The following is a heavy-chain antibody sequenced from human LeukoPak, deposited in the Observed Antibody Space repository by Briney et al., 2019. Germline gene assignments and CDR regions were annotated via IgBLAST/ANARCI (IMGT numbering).Heavy chain of an antibody. CDR3: ARDSSPGIAVAGAFDY. V-gene: IGHV3-48*01. CDR2: ISSSSTI. Sequence: GGSLRLSCAASGFTFSSYSMNWVRQAPGKGLEWVSYISSSSTIYYADSVKGRFTISRDNAKNSLYLQMNSLRAEDTAVYYCARDSSPGIAVAGAFDYWGQGTLVTVSS. CDR1: GFTFSSYS. D-gene: IGHD6-19*01. J-gene: IGHJ4*02.